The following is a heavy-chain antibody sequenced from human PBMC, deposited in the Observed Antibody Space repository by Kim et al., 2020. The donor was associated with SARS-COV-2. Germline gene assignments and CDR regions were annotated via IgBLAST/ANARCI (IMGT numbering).Heavy chain of an antibody. CDR2: IDPSDSYT. J-gene: IGHJ4*02. CDR3: ASFGPFMSSFY. D-gene: IGHD3-16*01. CDR1: GYSFTSYW. Sequence: GESLKISCKGSGYSFTSYWISWVRQMPGKGLEWMGRIDPSDSYTNYSPSFQGHVTISADKSISTAYLQWSSLKAWDTAMYYCASFGPFMSSFYWGQGTLVTVSS. V-gene: IGHV5-10-1*01.